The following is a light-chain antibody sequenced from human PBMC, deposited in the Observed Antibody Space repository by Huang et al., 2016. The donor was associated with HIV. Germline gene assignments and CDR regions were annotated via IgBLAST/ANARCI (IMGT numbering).Light chain of an antibody. V-gene: IGKV3-11*01. Sequence: EIVLTQSPATLSLSPGDRATLSCRASQRVGVYLAWYQPKPGQAPRLLSFEASNRATGIPDRFSGSGSGTDFTLTIDSLQPDDFAIYYCQQRTKWPPVLTFSGGTRVEIK. CDR1: QRVGVY. J-gene: IGKJ4*01. CDR3: QQRTKWPPVLT. CDR2: EAS.